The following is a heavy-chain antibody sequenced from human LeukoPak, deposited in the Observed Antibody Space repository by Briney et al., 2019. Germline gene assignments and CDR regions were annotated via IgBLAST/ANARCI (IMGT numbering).Heavy chain of an antibody. CDR3: ARARGLHPTHHFDY. CDR1: AFTFSNYA. Sequence: GGSLRLSWAASAFTFSNYAMTWVRQAPGKGLEWISHISSGGKNKYYADSVKGRFTISRDNAENSLHLQMNSLRAEDTAVYYCARARGLHPTHHFDYWGQGTLVTVSS. J-gene: IGHJ4*02. CDR2: ISSGGKNK. D-gene: IGHD3-10*01. V-gene: IGHV3-48*04.